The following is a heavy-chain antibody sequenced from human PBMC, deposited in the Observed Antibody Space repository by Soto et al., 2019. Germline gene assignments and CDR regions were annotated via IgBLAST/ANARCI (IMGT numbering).Heavy chain of an antibody. CDR1: GFSLSTSGVG. D-gene: IGHD3-16*01. V-gene: IGHV2-5*02. Sequence: QITLKESGPTLVKPTQTLTLTCTFSGFSLSTSGVGVGWIRQPPGKALEWLALIYWDDDKRYSPSLKSRLTITTATSKTPLVLTMTHMDPVDTATYYCAHSLYDYVWGTNWFDPWGQGTLVTVSS. CDR3: AHSLYDYVWGTNWFDP. J-gene: IGHJ5*02. CDR2: IYWDDDK.